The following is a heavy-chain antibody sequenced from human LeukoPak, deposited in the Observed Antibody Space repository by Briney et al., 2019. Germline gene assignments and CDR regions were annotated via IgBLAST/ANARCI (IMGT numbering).Heavy chain of an antibody. J-gene: IGHJ4*02. V-gene: IGHV4-59*01. CDR3: ARRPAARLTFDY. D-gene: IGHD2-2*01. CDR1: GGSINNYF. Sequence: SETLSLTCSVSGGSINNYFWSWLRQPPGKGLEWIGYIYNSGSTNYNPSLKSRVTMSLDTSKNQFSLKLSSVTAADTAMYYCARRPAARLTFDYWGQETLVTLSS. CDR2: IYNSGST.